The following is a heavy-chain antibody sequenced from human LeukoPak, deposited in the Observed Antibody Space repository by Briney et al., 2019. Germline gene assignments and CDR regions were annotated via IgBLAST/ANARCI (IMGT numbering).Heavy chain of an antibody. J-gene: IGHJ3*02. Sequence: PGGSLRLSCAASGFTFSSYAMHWVRQAPGKGLEYVSAISSNGGSTYYANSVKGRFSISRDNSKNTLYLQMDSLRAEDMAVYYCARVGAHDAFHIWGQGTMVTVSS. D-gene: IGHD4/OR15-4a*01. V-gene: IGHV3-64*01. CDR2: ISSNGGST. CDR3: ARVGAHDAFHI. CDR1: GFTFSSYA.